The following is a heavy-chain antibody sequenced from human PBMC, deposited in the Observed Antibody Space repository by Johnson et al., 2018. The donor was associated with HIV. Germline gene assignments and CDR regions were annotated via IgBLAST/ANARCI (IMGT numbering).Heavy chain of an antibody. D-gene: IGHD1-26*01. CDR1: GFIFSSYG. Sequence: QVQLVESGGGVVQPGRSVRLSCAASGFIFSSYGMHWVRQAPGKGLEWVAVIWSDGSNKYYADSVKGRFTISRDNSKNTLYLQMNSLRAEDTAVYYCATSGSHFAFDIWGQGTKVTVSS. V-gene: IGHV3-33*01. CDR3: ATSGSHFAFDI. J-gene: IGHJ3*02. CDR2: IWSDGSNK.